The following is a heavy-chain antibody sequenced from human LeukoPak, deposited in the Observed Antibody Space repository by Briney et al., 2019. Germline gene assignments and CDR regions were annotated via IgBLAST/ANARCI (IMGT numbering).Heavy chain of an antibody. CDR1: GFTFSSYA. V-gene: IGHV3-23*01. Sequence: GGSLRLSCAASGFTFSSYAMSWVRQAPGQGLEWVSAISGSGGSTYYADSAKGRFTISRDNSKNTLYLQMNSLRAEDTAVYYCAKVSWELSGGIDYWGQGTLVTVSS. CDR3: AKVSWELSGGIDY. D-gene: IGHD1-26*01. CDR2: ISGSGGST. J-gene: IGHJ4*02.